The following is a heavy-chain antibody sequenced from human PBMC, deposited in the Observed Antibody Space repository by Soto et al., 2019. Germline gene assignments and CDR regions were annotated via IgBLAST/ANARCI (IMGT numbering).Heavy chain of an antibody. D-gene: IGHD3-22*01. CDR2: INAGNGNT. CDR3: AVTNLAYDSSWVETFDI. CDR1: GYTFTSYA. Sequence: ASVKVSCKASGYTFTSYAMHWVRQAPGQRLEWMGWINAGNGNTKYSQKFQGRVTITRDTSASTAYMELSSLRSEDTAVYYCAVTNLAYDSSWVETFDIWGQGTIVTVSS. J-gene: IGHJ3*02. V-gene: IGHV1-3*01.